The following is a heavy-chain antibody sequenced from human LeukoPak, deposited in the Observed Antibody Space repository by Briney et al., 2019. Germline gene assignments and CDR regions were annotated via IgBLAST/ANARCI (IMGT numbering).Heavy chain of an antibody. J-gene: IGHJ4*02. CDR1: GGSFSGYS. CDR3: ARGVSHRNFDWLFY. Sequence: SETLSLTCAVYGGSFSGYSWSWIRQPPGKGLEWIGEINDSGSTHYNTSLNSRVTISVDTSKNQIYLKLSSVTAADTAIYYCARGVSHRNFDWLFYWGQGTLVTVSS. D-gene: IGHD3-9*01. V-gene: IGHV4-34*01. CDR2: INDSGST.